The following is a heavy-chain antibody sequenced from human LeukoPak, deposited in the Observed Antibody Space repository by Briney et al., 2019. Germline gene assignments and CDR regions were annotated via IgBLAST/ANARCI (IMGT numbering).Heavy chain of an antibody. CDR3: ASSWGWRNWFDP. J-gene: IGHJ5*02. D-gene: IGHD3-16*01. V-gene: IGHV1-46*01. Sequence: ASVKVSCKASGYTFTSYYMHWVRQAPGQGLEWMGIINPSGGSTSYAQKFQGRVTMTRDMSTSTVYMELSSLRSEDTAVYYCASSWGWRNWFDPWGQGTLVTVSS. CDR2: INPSGGST. CDR1: GYTFTSYY.